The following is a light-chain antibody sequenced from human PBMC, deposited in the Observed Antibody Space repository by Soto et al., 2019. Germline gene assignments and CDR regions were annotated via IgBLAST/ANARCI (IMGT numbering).Light chain of an antibody. CDR1: QSVSRK. V-gene: IGKV3-15*01. Sequence: EIVMAQSPATPSVSPGERATLSCRASQSVSRKLAWYQQTRGQAPRLLIYGASTRATGVPARFSGSGSGTEFTLTISNLQSEDFAVYHCQQYDKWPRTFGRGTKVDIK. CDR3: QQYDKWPRT. J-gene: IGKJ1*01. CDR2: GAS.